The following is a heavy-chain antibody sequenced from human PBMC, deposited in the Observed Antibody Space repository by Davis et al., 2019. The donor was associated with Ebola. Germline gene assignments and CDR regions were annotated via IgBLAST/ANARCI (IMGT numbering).Heavy chain of an antibody. CDR2: IYYSGST. D-gene: IGHD3-10*01. Sequence: GSLRLSCTVSGAAITSYYWGWIRQPPGKGLEWIGSIYYSGSTYYNPSLKSRVTISVDTSKNQFSLKLSSVTAADTAVYYCARQVVRGVTMIDYWGQGTLVTVSS. J-gene: IGHJ4*02. CDR1: GAAITSYY. CDR3: ARQVVRGVTMIDY. V-gene: IGHV4-39*01.